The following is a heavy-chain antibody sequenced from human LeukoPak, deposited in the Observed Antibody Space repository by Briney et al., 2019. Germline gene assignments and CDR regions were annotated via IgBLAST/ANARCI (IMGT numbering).Heavy chain of an antibody. D-gene: IGHD6-13*01. CDR1: GYTFTSYA. CDR3: ARDLGVLAAGFDP. Sequence: ASVNVSCKASGYTFTSYAMHWVRQAPGQRLEWMGWINAGNGNTKYSQKFQGRVTITRDTSASTAYMELSSLRSEDTAVYYCARDLGVLAAGFDPWGQGTLVTVSS. CDR2: INAGNGNT. J-gene: IGHJ5*02. V-gene: IGHV1-3*01.